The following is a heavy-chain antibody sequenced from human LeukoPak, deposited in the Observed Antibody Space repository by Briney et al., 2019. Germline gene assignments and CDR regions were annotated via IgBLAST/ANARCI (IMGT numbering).Heavy chain of an antibody. CDR1: GFTFSRFA. D-gene: IGHD2-15*01. V-gene: IGHV3-73*01. CDR3: VRLGGGDAFDI. Sequence: GGSLRLSCAASGFTFSRFAMHWVRQAPGKGLEWVGRIRSKANGYTTAYGETVKGRFTITRDDSKGSAFVQMSSLKSEDTAVYYCVRLGGGDAFDIWGPGTRVTVSS. CDR2: IRSKANGYTT. J-gene: IGHJ3*02.